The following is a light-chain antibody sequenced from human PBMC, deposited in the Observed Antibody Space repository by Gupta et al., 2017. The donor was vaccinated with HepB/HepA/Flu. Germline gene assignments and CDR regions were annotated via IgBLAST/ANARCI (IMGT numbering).Light chain of an antibody. J-gene: IGLJ2*01. V-gene: IGLV3-1*01. CDR1: KLGDKY. CDR2: QDS. Sequence: SYELTLPPSVSVSPGQPASITCSGDKLGDKYACWYQQKPGQSPVLVIYQDSKRPSGIPERFSGSNSGNTATLTISGTQAMDEADYYCQAWDSSTHVVFGGGTKLTVL. CDR3: QAWDSSTHVV.